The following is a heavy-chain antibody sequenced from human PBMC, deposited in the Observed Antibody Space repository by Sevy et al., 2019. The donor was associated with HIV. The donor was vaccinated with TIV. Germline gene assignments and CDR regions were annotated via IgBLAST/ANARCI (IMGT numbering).Heavy chain of an antibody. CDR3: ARDPVAVVPAATRNYYYYYGMDV. Sequence: ASVKVSCKASGYTFTSYGISWVRQAPGQGLEWMGWISAYNGNTNYAQKLQGRVTMTTDTSTSTAYMELRSLRSDDTAVYYCARDPVAVVPAATRNYYYYYGMDVWGQGTTVTVSS. CDR1: GYTFTSYG. D-gene: IGHD2-2*01. V-gene: IGHV1-18*01. J-gene: IGHJ6*02. CDR2: ISAYNGNT.